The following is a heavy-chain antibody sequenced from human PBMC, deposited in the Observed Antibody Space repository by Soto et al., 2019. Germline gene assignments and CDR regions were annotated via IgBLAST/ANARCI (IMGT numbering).Heavy chain of an antibody. Sequence: ASVKVSCKASGYTFTTSGISWVRQAPGQGLEWMGWISAYNGNTNYAQKFQGRVTMTADTSTSTAYMELRSLTSDDTAVYYCARDRSTNDYWGQGTLVTVSS. J-gene: IGHJ4*02. CDR2: ISAYNGNT. CDR1: GYTFTTSG. V-gene: IGHV1-18*01. CDR3: ARDRSTNDY.